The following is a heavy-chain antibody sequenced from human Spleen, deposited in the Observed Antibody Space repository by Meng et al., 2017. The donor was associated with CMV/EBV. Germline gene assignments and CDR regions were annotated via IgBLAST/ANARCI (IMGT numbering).Heavy chain of an antibody. Sequence: GGSLRLSCAASGFTFSDYYMSWIRQAPGKGLEWVALISSDGNNKCYADSVQGRFTISRANSKDTVYLQMNNLRTEDTAVYYCARNGMTGNRWGFWGQGTLVTVSS. CDR1: GFTFSDYY. V-gene: IGHV3-30-3*01. J-gene: IGHJ4*02. D-gene: IGHD1-1*01. CDR3: ARNGMTGNRWGF. CDR2: ISSDGNNK.